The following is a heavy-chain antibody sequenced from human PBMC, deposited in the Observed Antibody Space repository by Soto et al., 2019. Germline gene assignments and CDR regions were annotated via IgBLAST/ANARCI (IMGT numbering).Heavy chain of an antibody. CDR2: IVVGSGNT. D-gene: IGHD3-22*01. J-gene: IGHJ3*02. CDR3: AADRYYYDISGYSDAFDI. Sequence: SVKVSCKASGFTFTSSAVQWVRQARGQRLEWIGWIVVGSGNTNYAQKFQERVTITRDMSTSTAYMELSSLRSEDTAVYYCAADRYYYDISGYSDAFDIWGQGTMVTVSS. V-gene: IGHV1-58*01. CDR1: GFTFTSSA.